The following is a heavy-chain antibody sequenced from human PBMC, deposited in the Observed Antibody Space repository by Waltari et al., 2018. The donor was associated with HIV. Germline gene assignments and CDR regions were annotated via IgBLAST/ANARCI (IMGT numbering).Heavy chain of an antibody. Sequence: EVHLVESGGGLVQPGGSLRLSCAASGFPFSNYWRSWVRQAPGKGLEGVANIKQDGSEKYYVDSVKGRFTISRDNAKNSLFLQMNSLRGEDTAVYYCARRRCTSTSCFFDYWGQGTLVTV. D-gene: IGHD2-2*01. CDR2: IKQDGSEK. CDR1: GFPFSNYW. J-gene: IGHJ4*02. V-gene: IGHV3-7*01. CDR3: ARRRCTSTSCFFDY.